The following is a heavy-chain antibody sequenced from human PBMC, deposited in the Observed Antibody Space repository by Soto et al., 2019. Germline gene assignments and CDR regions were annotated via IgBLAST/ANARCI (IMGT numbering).Heavy chain of an antibody. CDR2: LVPVFGTA. CDR1: GGTFSSLA. J-gene: IGHJ4*02. D-gene: IGHD3-10*01. Sequence: QVQLVQSGAEVKKPGSSVKVSCKASGGTFSSLAISWVRQAPGQGLEWMGGLVPVFGTANYAQKFQDRVTITADKSTSTSYMELSRLRSEDTAVYYCARSPGVFDYWGQGTLVTVPS. CDR3: ARSPGVFDY. V-gene: IGHV1-69*06.